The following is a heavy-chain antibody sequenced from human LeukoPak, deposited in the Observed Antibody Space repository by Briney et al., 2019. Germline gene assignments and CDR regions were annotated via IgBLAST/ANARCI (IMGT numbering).Heavy chain of an antibody. Sequence: SETLSLTCAVSGYYISSGYYWGWIRQPPGKGLEWIGSIYHSGSTYYNPSLKSRVTISVDTSKNQFSLKLSSVTAADTAVYYCARGSHYCSSTSCQIIDYWGQGTLVTVSS. CDR2: IYHSGST. V-gene: IGHV4-38-2*01. CDR3: ARGSHYCSSTSCQIIDY. D-gene: IGHD2-2*01. CDR1: GYYISSGYY. J-gene: IGHJ4*02.